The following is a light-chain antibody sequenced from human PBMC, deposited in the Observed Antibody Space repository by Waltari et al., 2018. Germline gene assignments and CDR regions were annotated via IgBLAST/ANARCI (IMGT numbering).Light chain of an antibody. CDR2: SNH. CDR3: STWEGSLKGLL. Sequence: QSVLTQPPSASGTADQRVSISCSGPIPNLASKPVNCYQQLPGTSPKLPLYSNHPRPSGVPDRFSCSKTGTSASLAISGLQPEDEADYYCSTWEGSLKGLLFGGGTKLTVL. J-gene: IGLJ3*02. CDR1: IPNLASKP. V-gene: IGLV1-44*01.